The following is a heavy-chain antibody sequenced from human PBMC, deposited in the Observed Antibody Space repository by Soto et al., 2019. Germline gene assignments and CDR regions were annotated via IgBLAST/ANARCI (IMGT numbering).Heavy chain of an antibody. CDR2: ISYDGSNE. CDR1: GFTFSSYG. CDR3: AKDTYCHDRSGYYIFDD. Sequence: QVQLVESGGGVVQPGRSLRLSCAVSGFTFSSYGMHWVRQAPGKGLEWVAHISYDGSNEHYVDSVKGRFTISRDNSKNLLYLQMNSLRAEDTAVYYCAKDTYCHDRSGYYIFDDWGQGTLVTVSS. D-gene: IGHD3-22*01. J-gene: IGHJ4*02. V-gene: IGHV3-30*18.